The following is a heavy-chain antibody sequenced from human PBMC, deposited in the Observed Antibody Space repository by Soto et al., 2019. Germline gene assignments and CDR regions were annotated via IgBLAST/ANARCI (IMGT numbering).Heavy chain of an antibody. CDR2: IYYSGST. Sequence: QLQLQESGPGLVKPSETLSLTCTVSGGSISSKYYYWGWIRQPPGKGLEWIGSIYYSGSTYYNPSLQSRVTISVDTSKNQFSLKLSSVTAADTAVYYCARPSGSYLYYFDYWGQGTLVTVSS. CDR1: GGSISSKYYY. J-gene: IGHJ4*02. V-gene: IGHV4-39*01. D-gene: IGHD1-26*01. CDR3: ARPSGSYLYYFDY.